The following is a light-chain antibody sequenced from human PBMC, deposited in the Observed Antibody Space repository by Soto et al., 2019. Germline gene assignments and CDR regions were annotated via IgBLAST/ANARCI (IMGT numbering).Light chain of an antibody. CDR2: DAS. CDR1: QSVSTN. V-gene: IGKV3D-15*01. CDR3: QQYSNWRPIT. J-gene: IGKJ5*01. Sequence: EIVMTQSPATLSVSPGERATLSCRASQSVSTNLAWYQQKPGQAPRLLIYDASTRATGIPAKFSGSGSGTEFTLTISSLQSQDFAVYYCQQYSNWRPITFGQGTRLEFK.